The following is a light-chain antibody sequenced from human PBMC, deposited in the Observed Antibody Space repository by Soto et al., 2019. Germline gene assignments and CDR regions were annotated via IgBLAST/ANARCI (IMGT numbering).Light chain of an antibody. V-gene: IGKV3-11*01. CDR3: QQRYIWPPIS. Sequence: IVLTQSPATLSLSPGERATLSCRASQSVNKYLAWYQQKPGQAPRLLVYDASNTATGVPARFSGSGSGTDFTLTISSLEPEDFAVYYCQQRYIWPPISFGQGTRLEIK. CDR1: QSVNKY. CDR2: DAS. J-gene: IGKJ5*01.